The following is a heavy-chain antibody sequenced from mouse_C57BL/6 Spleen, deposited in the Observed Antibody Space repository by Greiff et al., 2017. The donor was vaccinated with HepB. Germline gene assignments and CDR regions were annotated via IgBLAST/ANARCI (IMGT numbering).Heavy chain of an antibody. Sequence: QVQLQQPGAELVRPGSSVKLSCKASGYTFTSYWMHWVKQRPIQGLEWIGNIDPSDSETHYNQKFKDKATLTVDKSSSTAYMQLSSLTSEDSAVYYCARHTAYAMDYWGQGTSVTVSS. CDR1: GYTFTSYW. CDR2: IDPSDSET. V-gene: IGHV1-52*01. CDR3: ARHTAYAMDY. J-gene: IGHJ4*01.